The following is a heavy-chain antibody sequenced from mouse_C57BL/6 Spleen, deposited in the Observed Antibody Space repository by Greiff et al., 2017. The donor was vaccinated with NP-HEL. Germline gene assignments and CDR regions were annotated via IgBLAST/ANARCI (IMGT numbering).Heavy chain of an antibody. Sequence: EVKLMESGGGLVKPGGSLKLSCAASGFTFSSYTMSWVRQTPEKRLEWVATISGGGGNTYYPDSVKGRFTISRDNAKNTLYLQMSSLRSEDTALYYCARRGLLHTGYYFDYWGQGTTLTVSS. V-gene: IGHV5-9*01. CDR3: ARRGLLHTGYYFDY. CDR2: ISGGGGNT. J-gene: IGHJ2*01. D-gene: IGHD2-3*01. CDR1: GFTFSSYT.